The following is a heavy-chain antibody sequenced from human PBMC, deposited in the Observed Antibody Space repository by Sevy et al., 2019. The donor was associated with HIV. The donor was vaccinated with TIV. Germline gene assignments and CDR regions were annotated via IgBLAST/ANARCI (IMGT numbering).Heavy chain of an antibody. CDR1: GYTFPSYA. CDR2: INTNTGNP. Sequence: ASVKVSCKASGYTFPSYAMNWVRQAPGQGLEWMGWINTNTGNPTYAQGFTGRFVFSLDTSVSTAYLQISSLKAEDTAVYDCARDPNFVIAAETYFDYWGQGTLVTVSS. J-gene: IGHJ4*02. CDR3: ARDPNFVIAAETYFDY. D-gene: IGHD6-6*01. V-gene: IGHV7-4-1*02.